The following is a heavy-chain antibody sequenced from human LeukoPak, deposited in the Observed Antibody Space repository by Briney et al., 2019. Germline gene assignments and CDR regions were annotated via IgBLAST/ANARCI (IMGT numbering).Heavy chain of an antibody. CDR3: AREHPRDYDFWSGYSFATNGWLDY. CDR2: IYHSGST. D-gene: IGHD3-3*01. V-gene: IGHV4-4*02. CDR1: GGSISRSNW. Sequence: SETLSLTCAVSGGSISRSNWWRWVRQPPGKGLEWIGEIYHSGSTNYNPSLKSRVTISVDTSKNQFSLKLSSVTAADTAVYYCAREHPRDYDFWSGYSFATNGWLDYWGQGTLVTVSS. J-gene: IGHJ4*02.